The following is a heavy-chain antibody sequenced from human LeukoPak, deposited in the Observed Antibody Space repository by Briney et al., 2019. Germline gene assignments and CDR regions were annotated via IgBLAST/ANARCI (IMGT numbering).Heavy chain of an antibody. Sequence: GSSVKVSCKASGGTFSSYAIGWVRQAPGQGLEWMGRIIPILGIANYAQKFQGRVTITADKSTSTAYMELSSLRSDDTAVYYCARWSSIAAAGTFDYWGQGTLVTVSS. V-gene: IGHV1-69*04. CDR3: ARWSSIAAAGTFDY. D-gene: IGHD6-13*01. CDR1: GGTFSSYA. J-gene: IGHJ4*02. CDR2: IIPILGIA.